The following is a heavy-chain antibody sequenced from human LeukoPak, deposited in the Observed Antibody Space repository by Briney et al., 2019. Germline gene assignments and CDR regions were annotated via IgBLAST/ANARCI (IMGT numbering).Heavy chain of an antibody. CDR2: YSRSSSYI. J-gene: IGHJ4*02. CDR3: ARDRWKSIAVAADY. Sequence: NPGGPLRLPCAPSGFTFSDYYMSGTPQAPGKGLEGVSYYSRSSSYINYADSVKGRFTISRDNAKNSLYLQMNSVRAEDRAVYYCARDRWKSIAVAADYWGQGTLVSDCS. CDR1: GFTFSDYY. D-gene: IGHD6-19*01. V-gene: IGHV3-11*05.